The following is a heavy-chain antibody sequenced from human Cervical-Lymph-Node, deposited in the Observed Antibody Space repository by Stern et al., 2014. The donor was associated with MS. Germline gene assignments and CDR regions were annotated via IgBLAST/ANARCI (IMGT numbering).Heavy chain of an antibody. Sequence: QVQLVQSGAEVKKPGASVKVSCKASGYTFTSYAMHWVRQAPGQRLEWMGWINAGNGNTKYSQKFQGRVTITRDTSASTAYMELSSLRSEDTAVYYCARGATVVKPYYFDYWGQGTLVTVSS. CDR3: ARGATVVKPYYFDY. J-gene: IGHJ4*02. D-gene: IGHD4-23*01. CDR1: GYTFTSYA. V-gene: IGHV1-3*01. CDR2: INAGNGNT.